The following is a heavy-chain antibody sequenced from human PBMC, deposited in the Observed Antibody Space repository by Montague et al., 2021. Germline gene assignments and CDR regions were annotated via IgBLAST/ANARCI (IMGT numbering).Heavy chain of an antibody. CDR2: IHYTGTT. V-gene: IGHV4-39*01. CDR1: RCSINSNNYY. D-gene: IGHD3-22*01. Sequence: SETLSLTCTVSRCSINSNNYYWGLIRHPPGQVLEWIGAIHYTGTTYYNTSLKSRVTISEDTSNNQFSLTLSSVTAADTAIYYCARMYHYDRSIDTWGQGTLVTVSS. CDR3: ARMYHYDRSIDT. J-gene: IGHJ5*02.